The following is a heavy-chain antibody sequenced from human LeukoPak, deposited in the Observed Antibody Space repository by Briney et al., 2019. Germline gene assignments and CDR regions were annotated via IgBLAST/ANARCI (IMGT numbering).Heavy chain of an antibody. J-gene: IGHJ5*02. V-gene: IGHV3-21*01. Sequence: GGSLRLSCAASGFTFSSYSMNWVRQAPGKGLEWVSSISSSSSYIYYADSVKGRFTISRDNAKNSLYLQMNSLRAEDTAVYYCPSAPKYCSSTSCYVNWFDPWGQGTLVTVSS. CDR2: ISSSSSYI. CDR3: PSAPKYCSSTSCYVNWFDP. D-gene: IGHD2-2*01. CDR1: GFTFSSYS.